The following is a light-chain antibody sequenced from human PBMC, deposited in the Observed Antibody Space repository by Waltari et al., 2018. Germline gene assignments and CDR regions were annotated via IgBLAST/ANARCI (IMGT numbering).Light chain of an antibody. J-gene: IGKJ1*01. Sequence: VLTQSPGTLSLSPGERATLSCRASQSLTKRYLAWYQQKPGQAPRLLIYGASSRAAGIPDRFSGSVSGTDFTLTISRLEPEDFAIYFCQHYVRLPATFGQGTKVEIK. CDR1: QSLTKRY. CDR3: QHYVRLPAT. V-gene: IGKV3-20*01. CDR2: GAS.